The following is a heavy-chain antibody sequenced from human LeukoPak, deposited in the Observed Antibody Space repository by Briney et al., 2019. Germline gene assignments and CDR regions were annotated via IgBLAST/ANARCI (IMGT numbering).Heavy chain of an antibody. J-gene: IGHJ6*03. CDR2: IKQDGSEK. V-gene: IGHV3-7*01. Sequence: GGSLRLSCAASGFTFSSYWMSWVRQAPGKGLEWVANIKQDGSEKYYVDSVKGRFTISRDNAKNSLYLQMNSLRAEDTAVYYCAGVGRPGHYYMDVWGKGTTVTVSS. CDR3: AGVGRPGHYYMDV. CDR1: GFTFSSYW.